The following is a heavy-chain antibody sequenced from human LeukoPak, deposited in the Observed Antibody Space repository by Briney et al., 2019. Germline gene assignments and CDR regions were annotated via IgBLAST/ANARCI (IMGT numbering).Heavy chain of an antibody. Sequence: GGSLRLSCAASGFTFSSYAMTWVRQSPGKGLEWVSIIYTGGTTHYADSLNDRFTISRDDSINTLYLQMNSLRAEDTAVYYCARDSSSYYFDYWGQGTLVTVSS. CDR2: IYTGGTT. J-gene: IGHJ4*02. CDR1: GFTFSSYA. V-gene: IGHV3-66*01. CDR3: ARDSSSYYFDY. D-gene: IGHD6-6*01.